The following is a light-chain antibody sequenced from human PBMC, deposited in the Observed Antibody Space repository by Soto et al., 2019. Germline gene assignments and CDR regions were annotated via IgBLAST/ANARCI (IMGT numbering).Light chain of an antibody. CDR1: SSNIGAGYD. V-gene: IGLV1-40*01. J-gene: IGLJ1*01. CDR2: VNN. Sequence: QSVLTQPPPVSGAPGQRVTISCTGSSSNIGAGYDVHWYQQLPGTAPKLLIYVNNNRPSGVPDRFSGSKSATSASLAISGLQAEDEADYYCQSYDSSLSSYVFGTGTKV. CDR3: QSYDSSLSSYV.